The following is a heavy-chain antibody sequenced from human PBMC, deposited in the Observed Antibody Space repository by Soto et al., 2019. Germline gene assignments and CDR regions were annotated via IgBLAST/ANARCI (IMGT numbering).Heavy chain of an antibody. Sequence: QVQLVQSGAEVKKPGASVKVSCKASGYTFSDFYVHWVRQAPGHGLGWMGWMNPNNGDTYYAKKFAGWVSMTRDTSISTAYMGLRELKSDDSAVYFCASAWGAGNFFYFNSWGQGTLVTVSS. V-gene: IGHV1-2*04. J-gene: IGHJ4*02. CDR1: GYTFSDFY. CDR2: MNPNNGDT. CDR3: ASAWGAGNFFYFNS. D-gene: IGHD3-10*01.